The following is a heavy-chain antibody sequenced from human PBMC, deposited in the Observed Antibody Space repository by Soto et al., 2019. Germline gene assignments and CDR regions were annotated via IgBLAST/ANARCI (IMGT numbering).Heavy chain of an antibody. J-gene: IGHJ3*02. CDR1: GYNFILHG. CDR3: ARVWYDGNSGAFDI. CDR2: ISAYNGNT. Sequence: QGQLVQSVGEVKKPGASLKVSCKASGYNFILHGISWVRQAPGQGLEWMGWISAYNGNTNYAQNFQDRVTMTTDPSTSTVNMELMSLRSDDTAVYYCARVWYDGNSGAFDIWGQGTKVTVSS. V-gene: IGHV1-18*01. D-gene: IGHD3-10*01.